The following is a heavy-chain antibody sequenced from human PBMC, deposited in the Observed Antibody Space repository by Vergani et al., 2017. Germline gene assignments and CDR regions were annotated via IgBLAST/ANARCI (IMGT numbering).Heavy chain of an antibody. CDR3: ARGYCTGGSCYSLFDY. CDR1: GFTFSSYG. D-gene: IGHD2-15*01. J-gene: IGHJ4*02. CDR2: IWYDGADK. Sequence: VQLLESGGGLVQPGGYLRLSCAASGFTFSSYGMHWVRQAPGKGLEWVAVIWYDGADKYYADSVKGRFTISRDNSKNTLYLQMNSLRAEDTAVYYCARGYCTGGSCYSLFDYWGQGTLVTVSS. V-gene: IGHV3-33*01.